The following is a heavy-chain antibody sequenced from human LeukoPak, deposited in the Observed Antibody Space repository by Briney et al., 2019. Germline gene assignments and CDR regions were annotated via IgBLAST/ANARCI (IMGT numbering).Heavy chain of an antibody. CDR3: ARGKYYDSSGYYYLDY. J-gene: IGHJ4*02. Sequence: ASVKVSCKASGYTFTGYYMHWVRQAPGQGLEWMGWINPNSGGTNYAQKFQGRVTMTRDTSISTAYMELSRLRSDDTAVYYCARGKYYDSSGYYYLDYWGQGTLVTVSS. CDR2: INPNSGGT. V-gene: IGHV1-2*02. D-gene: IGHD3-22*01. CDR1: GYTFTGYY.